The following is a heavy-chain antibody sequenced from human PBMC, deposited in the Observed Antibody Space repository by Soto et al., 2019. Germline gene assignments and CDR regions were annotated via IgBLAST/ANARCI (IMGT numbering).Heavy chain of an antibody. CDR3: LSCSYFKGY. CDR2: INWNGKNI. Sequence: EVQLVESGGGLVQPGRSLRLSCAASGFTFDDYAMHWVRQAPGKGLEWVSGINWNGKNIGYADSVKGRFTISRDNAKNALYLQMNSLRPEDTALYYCLSCSYFKGYWGQGTLVTVSS. D-gene: IGHD6-13*01. CDR1: GFTFDDYA. V-gene: IGHV3-9*01. J-gene: IGHJ4*02.